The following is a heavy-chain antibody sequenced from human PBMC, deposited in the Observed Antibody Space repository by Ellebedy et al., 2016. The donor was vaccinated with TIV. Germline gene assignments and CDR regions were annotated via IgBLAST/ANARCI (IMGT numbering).Heavy chain of an antibody. CDR3: ARARGCSGGRCYSADY. CDR1: GFSFSYYG. D-gene: IGHD2-15*01. V-gene: IGHV3-30*03. J-gene: IGHJ4*02. CDR2: ISYDVSNK. Sequence: PGGFLRLSCAASGFSFSYYGMPWVRQAPGKALEWVAVISYDVSNKNYADSVKGRFTISRDNSKNTLYLQRNSLRAEDTAVYYCARARGCSGGRCYSADYWGQGTLVTVSS.